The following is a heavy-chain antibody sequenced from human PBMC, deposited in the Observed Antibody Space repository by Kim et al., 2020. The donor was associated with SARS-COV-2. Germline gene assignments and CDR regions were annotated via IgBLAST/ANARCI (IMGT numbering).Heavy chain of an antibody. V-gene: IGHV3-64*02. Sequence: GGSLRLSCAASGFIFDTYAMHWVRQTPGRRLEYVSAISSNGADPYYADSVKGRFIISRDNSKNTMYLQMGSLRAEDMAVYYCAREGCHCSGTACYLFDYWGQGTLVTVSS. D-gene: IGHD2-2*01. CDR3: AREGCHCSGTACYLFDY. J-gene: IGHJ4*02. CDR2: ISSNGADP. CDR1: GFIFDTYA.